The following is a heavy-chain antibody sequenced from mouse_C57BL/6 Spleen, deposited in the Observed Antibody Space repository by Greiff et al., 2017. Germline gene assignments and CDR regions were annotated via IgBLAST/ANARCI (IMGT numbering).Heavy chain of an antibody. D-gene: IGHD2-3*01. V-gene: IGHV3-6*01. Sequence: EVQLQESGPGLVKPSQSLSLTCSVTGYSTTSGYYWNWIRQFPGNKLEWMGYISYDGSNNYNPSLKNRISITRDTSKNQFFLKLNSVTTEDTATYYCARDGYYRGSWFAYWGQGTLVTVSA. CDR3: ARDGYYRGSWFAY. CDR2: ISYDGSN. J-gene: IGHJ3*01. CDR1: GYSTTSGYY.